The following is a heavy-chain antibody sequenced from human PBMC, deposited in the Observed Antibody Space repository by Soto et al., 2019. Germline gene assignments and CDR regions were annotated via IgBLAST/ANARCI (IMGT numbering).Heavy chain of an antibody. D-gene: IGHD1-7*01. J-gene: IGHJ4*02. Sequence: ASVKVSCKASGYTFTSYGISWVRQAPGQGLEWMGWISAYNGNTNYAQKLQGRVTMTTDTSTSTAYMELRSLRSDDTAVYYCARPNWNYPLAYFDYWGQGTLVTVSS. V-gene: IGHV1-18*01. CDR2: ISAYNGNT. CDR3: ARPNWNYPLAYFDY. CDR1: GYTFTSYG.